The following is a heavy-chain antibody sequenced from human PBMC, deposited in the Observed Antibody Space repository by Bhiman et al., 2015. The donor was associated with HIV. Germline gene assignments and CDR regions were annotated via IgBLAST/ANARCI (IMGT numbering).Heavy chain of an antibody. Sequence: VQVVESGGGVVRPGGSLRLSCTASGFTFEDYAMSWVRQAPGKGLEWVSGTVWNGDHTSYVDSVRGRFTITRDNDKNSLYLEMNSLRVEDTAVYFCARRGYCTGTPCYTVLDYWGQGTLVTVSS. CDR3: ARRGYCTGTPCYTVLDY. CDR2: TVWNGDHT. D-gene: IGHD2-8*01. CDR1: GFTFEDYA. V-gene: IGHV3-20*04. J-gene: IGHJ4*02.